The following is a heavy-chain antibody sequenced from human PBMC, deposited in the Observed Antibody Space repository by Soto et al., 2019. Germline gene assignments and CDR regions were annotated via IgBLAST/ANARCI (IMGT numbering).Heavy chain of an antibody. CDR2: ISYDGSNK. D-gene: IGHD5-18*01. V-gene: IGHV3-30-3*01. CDR3: ARAPGYSYGYGIVY. CDR1: GFTFSSYA. Sequence: GGSLRLSCAASGFTFSSYAMHWVRQAPGKGLEWVAVISYDGSNKYYADSVKGRFTISRDNSKNTLYLQMNSLRAEDTAVYYCARAPGYSYGYGIVYWGQGTLVTVSS. J-gene: IGHJ4*02.